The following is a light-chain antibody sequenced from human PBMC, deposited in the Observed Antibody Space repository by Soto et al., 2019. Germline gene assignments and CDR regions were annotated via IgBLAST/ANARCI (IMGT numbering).Light chain of an antibody. CDR2: GAS. CDR3: QQYSDWPPT. Sequence: EIVVTQSPATLSASPGERATRSCRASQSVSSNLAWYQQKPGQAPRLLINGASTRATGIPARFSGSGSGTEFSLTISSLQSEDFAVYYCQQYSDWPPTFGQGTKVDIK. V-gene: IGKV3-15*01. CDR1: QSVSSN. J-gene: IGKJ1*01.